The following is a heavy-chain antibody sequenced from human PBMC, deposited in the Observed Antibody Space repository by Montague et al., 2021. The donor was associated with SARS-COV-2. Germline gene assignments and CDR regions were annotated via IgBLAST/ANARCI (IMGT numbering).Heavy chain of an antibody. CDR3: ARVPFSSSWYYLDY. CDR1: GGSITGYF. J-gene: IGHJ4*02. Sequence: SETLSLTCTISGGSITGYFWTWIRQPPGKGLEWLGHMHYSGSTKYNPSLESRVTMSIYTSESQFSLHLRSVTAADTGVYYCARVPFSSSWYYLDYWGQGTLVTVSS. CDR2: MHYSGST. D-gene: IGHD6-13*01. V-gene: IGHV4-59*12.